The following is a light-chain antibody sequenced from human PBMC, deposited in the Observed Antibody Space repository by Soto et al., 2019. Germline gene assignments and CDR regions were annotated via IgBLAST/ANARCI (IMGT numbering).Light chain of an antibody. CDR2: LGS. CDR3: QEYGTSPRLT. CDR1: QSLLHSNGYNY. V-gene: IGKV2-28*01. J-gene: IGKJ4*01. Sequence: DIVMTQAPLSLPVTPGEPASISCRSSQSLLHSNGYNYLDWYLQKPGQSPQLLIYLGSNRASGVPDRFSGSGFGTDFSLTITRLEPEDFAVYYCQEYGTSPRLTFGGGTKVDIK.